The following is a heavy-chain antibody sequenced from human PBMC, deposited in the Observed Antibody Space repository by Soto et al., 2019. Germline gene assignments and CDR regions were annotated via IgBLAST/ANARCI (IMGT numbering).Heavy chain of an antibody. CDR3: ARDAVATYYGMDV. Sequence: SVKVSCKASGGTFSSYAISWVRQAPGQGLEWMGGIIPIFGTANYAQKFQGRVTITADESASTAYMELSSLRSEDTAVYYCARDAVATYYGMDVWGQGTTVTVSS. V-gene: IGHV1-69*13. D-gene: IGHD5-12*01. CDR2: IIPIFGTA. J-gene: IGHJ6*02. CDR1: GGTFSSYA.